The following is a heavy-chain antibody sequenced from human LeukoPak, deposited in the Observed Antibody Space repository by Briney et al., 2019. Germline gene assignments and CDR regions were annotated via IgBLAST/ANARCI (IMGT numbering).Heavy chain of an antibody. CDR3: ASESRVRGILYFFGY. CDR2: IHYGGST. CDR1: DGSIGIHS. J-gene: IGHJ4*02. V-gene: IGHV4-59*11. Sequence: SETLALTCTLSDGSIGIHSWSWIRQPPGKGLEWIGTIHYGGSTNYNPSLKSRVTISVDRSKNKFSLKLTSVTAADTAVYYCASESRVRGILYFFGYWGRGTLVTVSS. D-gene: IGHD3-10*01.